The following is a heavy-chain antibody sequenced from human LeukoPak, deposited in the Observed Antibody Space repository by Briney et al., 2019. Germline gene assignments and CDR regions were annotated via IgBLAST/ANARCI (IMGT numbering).Heavy chain of an antibody. V-gene: IGHV3-21*01. CDR3: ARDGDYGDYVVY. CDR2: ITRSSDYI. J-gene: IGHJ4*02. Sequence: PGGSLRLSCAASGFTFNTYSMNWVRQAPRKGLEWVSSITRSSDYIYYADSVKGRFTISRDNAKNSLYLQMNSLRAEDTAVYYCARDGDYGDYVVYWGQGTLVTVSS. D-gene: IGHD4-17*01. CDR1: GFTFNTYS.